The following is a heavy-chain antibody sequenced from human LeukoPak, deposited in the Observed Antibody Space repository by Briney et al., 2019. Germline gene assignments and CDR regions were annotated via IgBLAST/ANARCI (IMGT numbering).Heavy chain of an antibody. CDR3: ARSMGEQWLVSDY. CDR1: GFTFSSYA. CDR2: ISYDGSNK. J-gene: IGHJ4*02. D-gene: IGHD6-19*01. V-gene: IGHV3-30-3*01. Sequence: GRSLRLSCAASGFTFSSYAMHWVRQAPGKGLEWVAVISYDGSNKYYADSVKGRFTISRGNSKNTLYLQMNSLRAEDTAVYYCARSMGEQWLVSDYWGQGTLVTVSS.